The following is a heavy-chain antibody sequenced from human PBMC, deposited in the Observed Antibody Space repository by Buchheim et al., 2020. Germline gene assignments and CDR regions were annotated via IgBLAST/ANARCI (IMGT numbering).Heavy chain of an antibody. CDR1: GGSFSGYY. J-gene: IGHJ4*02. V-gene: IGHV4-34*01. Sequence: QVQLQQWGAGLLKPSETLSLTCAVYGGSFSGYYWSWIRQPPGKGLEWIGEINHSGSTNYNPSLKSRVTISVDTSKNQFSLKLSSVTAADTAVYYCARGGLSIAARPRRNFDYWGQGTL. D-gene: IGHD6-6*01. CDR2: INHSGST. CDR3: ARGGLSIAARPRRNFDY.